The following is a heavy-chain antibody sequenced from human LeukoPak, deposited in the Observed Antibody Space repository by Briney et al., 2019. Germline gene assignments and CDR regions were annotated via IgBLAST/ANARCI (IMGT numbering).Heavy chain of an antibody. CDR1: GYTFTSYA. D-gene: IGHD6-13*01. CDR2: INTNTGNP. Sequence: ASVKVSCKASGYTFTSYAMNWVRQAPGQGLEWMGWINTNTGNPTYAQGFTGRFVFSLDTSVSTAYLQISSLKAEDTAVYYCARVSITIAAAVSDAFDIWGQGTMVTVSS. CDR3: ARVSITIAAAVSDAFDI. J-gene: IGHJ3*02. V-gene: IGHV7-4-1*02.